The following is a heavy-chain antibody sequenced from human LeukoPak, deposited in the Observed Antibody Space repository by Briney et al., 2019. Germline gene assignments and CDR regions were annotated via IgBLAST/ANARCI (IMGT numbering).Heavy chain of an antibody. V-gene: IGHV3-33*01. CDR1: GFTLSSYG. J-gene: IGHJ4*02. Sequence: GGSLRLSCAASGFTLSSYGMHWVRQAPGKGLEWVAVIWYDGSNKYYADSVKGRFTISRDNSKNTLYLQMNSLRAEDTAVYYCASSGEGYCSSTSCYPNYWGQGTLVTVSS. CDR2: IWYDGSNK. D-gene: IGHD2-2*01. CDR3: ASSGEGYCSSTSCYPNY.